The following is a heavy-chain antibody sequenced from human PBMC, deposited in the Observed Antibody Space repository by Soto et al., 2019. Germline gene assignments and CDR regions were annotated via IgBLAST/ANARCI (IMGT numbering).Heavy chain of an antibody. V-gene: IGHV4-39*02. CDR3: VRGRGYSTGYFDY. J-gene: IGHJ4*02. CDR1: GDSVTSDTYY. CDR2: FFYSENT. D-gene: IGHD3-3*01. Sequence: SETLSLTCSVSGDSVTSDTYYWGWIRQPPGRGLEWIGYFFYSENTYYNPSLKSRVTISVDSSKNHLSLNLNSVTAADSAIYYCVRGRGYSTGYFDYWGQGSQVTVSS.